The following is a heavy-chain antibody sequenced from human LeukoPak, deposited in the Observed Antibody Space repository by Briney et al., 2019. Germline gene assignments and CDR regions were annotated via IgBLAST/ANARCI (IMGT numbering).Heavy chain of an antibody. J-gene: IGHJ3*02. D-gene: IGHD3-3*01. Sequence: ASVKVSCKASDYTFTNYDINWVRQAPGQGLEWMGWISTYNGNTKYAQKIQGRVTMTTDTSTSTAYMELRSLRSDDTAVYYCARGGPYDFWSNYYAFDIWGQGTMVTVSS. CDR2: ISTYNGNT. V-gene: IGHV1-18*01. CDR1: DYTFTNYD. CDR3: ARGGPYDFWSNYYAFDI.